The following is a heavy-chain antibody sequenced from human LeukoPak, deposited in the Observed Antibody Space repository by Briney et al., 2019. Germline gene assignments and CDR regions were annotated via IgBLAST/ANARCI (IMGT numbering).Heavy chain of an antibody. CDR2: ITPNSGAT. Sequence: ASVKVSCKASGYTFTDYYMHWVRQAPGQGLEWMGWITPNSGATKYAQKFRGRVSMTRDTSINTAYMELSKLRSDDTAIYYCVRVSRFYYDSSGDFDYWGQGTLVTVSS. J-gene: IGHJ4*02. CDR3: VRVSRFYYDSSGDFDY. CDR1: GYTFTDYY. D-gene: IGHD3-22*01. V-gene: IGHV1-2*02.